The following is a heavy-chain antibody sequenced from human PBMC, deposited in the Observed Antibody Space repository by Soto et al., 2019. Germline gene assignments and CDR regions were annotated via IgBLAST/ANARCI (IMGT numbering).Heavy chain of an antibody. CDR1: GGSISSGGYY. CDR3: ARVPRYYDSSGYYYRYYFDY. CDR2: IYYIGSN. V-gene: IGHV4-31*03. J-gene: IGHJ4*02. Sequence: TLSLACTVSGGSISSGGYYWSWILQHPGKGREWIGYIYYIGSNYYNPSLKSRVTVSVDTSKNQFSLKLSSVTAADTAVYYCARVPRYYDSSGYYYRYYFDYWGQGTLVTVSS. D-gene: IGHD3-22*01.